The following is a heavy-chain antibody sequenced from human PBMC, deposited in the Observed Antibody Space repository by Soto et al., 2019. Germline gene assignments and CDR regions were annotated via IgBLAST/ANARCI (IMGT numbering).Heavy chain of an antibody. Sequence: EVPLLESGGGLVQPGGSLRLSCAASGFTFSSYAMSWVRQAPGKGLEWVSAISGSGGSTYYADSVKGRFTISRDNSKNPLYLQMNSLSAEDTAVYYCAKGAKQSSNYDGSGSYPFDYWGQGTLVTVSS. J-gene: IGHJ4*02. D-gene: IGHD3-10*01. CDR1: GFTFSSYA. CDR3: AKGAKQSSNYDGSGSYPFDY. V-gene: IGHV3-23*01. CDR2: ISGSGGST.